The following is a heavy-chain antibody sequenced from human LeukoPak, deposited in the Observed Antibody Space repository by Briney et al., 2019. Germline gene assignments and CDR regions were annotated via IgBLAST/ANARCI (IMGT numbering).Heavy chain of an antibody. CDR2: IYYSGCT. J-gene: IGHJ4*02. CDR3: ARERDFYDSSGSPSY. Sequence: SETLSLTCTVSGGSISSRSYYWGWIRQPPGKGLEWIGTIYYSGCTYYNPSLKSRVTISVDTSKNQFSLKVRSVTAADTAVYYCARERDFYDSSGSPSYWGQGTLVIVSS. CDR1: GGSISSRSYY. D-gene: IGHD3-22*01. V-gene: IGHV4-39*07.